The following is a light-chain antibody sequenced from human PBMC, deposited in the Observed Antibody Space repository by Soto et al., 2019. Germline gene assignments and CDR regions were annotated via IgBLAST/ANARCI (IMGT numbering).Light chain of an antibody. CDR1: QSVGSNY. CDR2: GAS. V-gene: IGKV3-20*01. CDR3: QQYDSSPYT. Sequence: EIVLTQSPGTLSLSPGERVTLSCRASQSVGSNYLAWYQQKPGQAPRLLVYGASTRATGIPDRFSGSGSGTDFTLTVSRLKPEDFAVYYCQQYDSSPYTFGQGTKLEIK. J-gene: IGKJ2*01.